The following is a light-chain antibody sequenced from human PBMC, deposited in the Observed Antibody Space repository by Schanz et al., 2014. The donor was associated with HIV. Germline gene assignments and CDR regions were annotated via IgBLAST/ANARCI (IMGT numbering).Light chain of an antibody. CDR1: SSDLGRLNC. CDR2: DFA. Sequence: QSALTQPASVSGSPGQSISISCTGTSSDLGRLNCVSWYQQHPGKAPKLVISDFANRPSGISPRFSASKSDNTASLTISGLQAEDEGDYYCGSFTTRNTWVFGGGTKLTVL. CDR3: GSFTTRNTWV. V-gene: IGLV2-14*03. J-gene: IGLJ3*02.